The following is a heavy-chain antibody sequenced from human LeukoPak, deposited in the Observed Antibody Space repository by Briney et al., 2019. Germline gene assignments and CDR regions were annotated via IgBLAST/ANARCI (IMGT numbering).Heavy chain of an antibody. CDR2: IYHSGST. Sequence: PSGTLSLTCAVSGYSISSGYYWGWIRQPPGKGLEWIGSIYHSGSTYYNPSLKSRVTISVDTSKNQFSLKLSSVTAADTAVYYCARDGRLGTYYYYYYMDVWGKGTTVTVSS. CDR3: ARDGRLGTYYYYYYMDV. V-gene: IGHV4-38-2*02. D-gene: IGHD1-14*01. J-gene: IGHJ6*03. CDR1: GYSISSGYY.